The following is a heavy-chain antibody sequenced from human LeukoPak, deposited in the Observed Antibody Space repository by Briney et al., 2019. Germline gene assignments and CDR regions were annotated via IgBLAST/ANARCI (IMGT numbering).Heavy chain of an antibody. J-gene: IGHJ3*02. CDR1: GYSFTSYW. CDR2: IYPGDSDT. Sequence: GESLKISCKGSGYSFTSYWIGWVRQMPGKGLEWMGIIYPGDSDTRYSPSFQGQVTISADKFISTAYLQWSSLKASDTAMYYCAGGYYYDSSGFAGAFDIWGQGTMVTVSS. D-gene: IGHD3-22*01. CDR3: AGGYYYDSSGFAGAFDI. V-gene: IGHV5-51*01.